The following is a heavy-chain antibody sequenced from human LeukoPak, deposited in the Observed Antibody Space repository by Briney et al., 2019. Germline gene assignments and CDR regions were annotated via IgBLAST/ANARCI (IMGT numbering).Heavy chain of an antibody. CDR2: ISSSGSTI. D-gene: IGHD6-25*01. Sequence: PGGSLRLSCAASGFTFSSYEMNWVRQAPGKGLEWVSYISSSGSTIYYADPVKGRFTISRDNAKNSLYLQMNSLRAEDTAVYYCARVVAKGYSSGLSGGMDVWGQGTTVTVSS. CDR3: ARVVAKGYSSGLSGGMDV. J-gene: IGHJ6*02. V-gene: IGHV3-48*03. CDR1: GFTFSSYE.